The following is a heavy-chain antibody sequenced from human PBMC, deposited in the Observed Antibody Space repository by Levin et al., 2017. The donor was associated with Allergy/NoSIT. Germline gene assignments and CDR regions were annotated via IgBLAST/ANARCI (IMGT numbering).Heavy chain of an antibody. D-gene: IGHD2-21*02. CDR2: LDSDGTT. CDR3: ARMKPGCGNDCYPFDY. V-gene: IGHV3-53*01. J-gene: IGHJ4*02. CDR1: GFAVSGTY. Sequence: GGSLRLSCAASGFAVSGTYMTWVRQAPGKGLEWVSALDSDGTTHYAGSVRGRFSFSRDNSKNTLYLQMDSLRAEDTAMYYCARMKPGCGNDCYPFDYWGQGILVSVSS.